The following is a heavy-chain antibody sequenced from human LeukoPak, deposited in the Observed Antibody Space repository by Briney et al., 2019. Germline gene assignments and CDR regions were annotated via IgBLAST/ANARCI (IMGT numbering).Heavy chain of an antibody. J-gene: IGHJ4*02. CDR1: GFTFSTYW. CDR3: AGGRGWLVDC. CDR2: IKQDGSEK. Sequence: GGSLRLSCAASGFTFSTYWMIWVRQAPGKGLEWVANIKQDGSEKYYEDSVKGRFTISRDNAKNSLYVQMNSLRAEDTAVYYCAGGRGWLVDCWGQGTLVTVSS. D-gene: IGHD5-12*01. V-gene: IGHV3-7*01.